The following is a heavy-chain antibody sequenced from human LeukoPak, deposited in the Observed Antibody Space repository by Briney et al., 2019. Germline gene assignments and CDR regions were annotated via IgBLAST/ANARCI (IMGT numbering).Heavy chain of an antibody. CDR3: AGGSGWLIDS. D-gene: IGHD6-19*01. V-gene: IGHV3-7*01. CDR1: GFTFRSYW. Sequence: PGGSLRLSCAAPGFTFRSYWMAWVRQAPGKGLEWVARIKQDGSEIVYLDSVKGRFTISRDNAKNSLYLHMSSLRAEDTAVYYCAGGSGWLIDSWGQGTLVTVSS. CDR2: IKQDGSEI. J-gene: IGHJ4*02.